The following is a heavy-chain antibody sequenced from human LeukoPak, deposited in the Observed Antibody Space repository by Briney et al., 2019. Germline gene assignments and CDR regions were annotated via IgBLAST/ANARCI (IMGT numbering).Heavy chain of an antibody. CDR1: GGSFSGYY. J-gene: IGHJ3*02. V-gene: IGHV4-34*01. Sequence: SETLSLTCAVYGGSFSGYYWSWIRQPPGKGLEWIGEINHSGSTNYNPSLKSRVTISVDTSKNQFSLKLSSVTAADTAVYYCARDPSVAFDIWGQGTMVTVSS. CDR2: INHSGST. CDR3: ARDPSVAFDI.